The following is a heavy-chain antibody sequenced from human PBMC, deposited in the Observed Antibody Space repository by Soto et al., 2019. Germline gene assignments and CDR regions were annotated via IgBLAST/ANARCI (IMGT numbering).Heavy chain of an antibody. J-gene: IGHJ4*02. V-gene: IGHV1-18*01. CDR3: ARVWVRGEVDF. Sequence: QVQLVQSGGEVKKPGASVKVSCKASGYSFNTYGIRWVREAPGQPLEWMGWISVNKGITNYAQKFQGRIIMTTDTATSTAYMELRSRRSDDTAVYYWARVWVRGEVDFWGQGTLVTVSS. CDR2: ISVNKGIT. CDR1: GYSFNTYG. D-gene: IGHD3-10*01.